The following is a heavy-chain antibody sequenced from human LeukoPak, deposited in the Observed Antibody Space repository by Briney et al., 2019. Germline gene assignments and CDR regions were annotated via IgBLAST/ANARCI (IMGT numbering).Heavy chain of an antibody. Sequence: PGVSLRLSCAASGFTFNTFAMSWVRQAPGKGLEWVSAISATGGAIYYVDSVKGRFTISRDDSQKTLYLQMNSLRVEDTAIYYCAKRAPLERGYTYGGVFDYWGQGSLVTVSS. V-gene: IGHV3-23*01. CDR2: ISATGGAI. CDR1: GFTFNTFA. D-gene: IGHD5-18*01. J-gene: IGHJ4*02. CDR3: AKRAPLERGYTYGGVFDY.